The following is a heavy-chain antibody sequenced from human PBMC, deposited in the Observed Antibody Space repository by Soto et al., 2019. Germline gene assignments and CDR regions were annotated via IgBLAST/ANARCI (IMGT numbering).Heavy chain of an antibody. J-gene: IGHJ6*02. D-gene: IGHD2-2*01. Sequence: QVQLVESGAAVFRPGTSLGLSVAASGSTFMALAMHGFRQAPGKGLGWVALILSDGSNEAYADSVRGRFTISRDNSKNTLYLQMNSLGVEDTAVYYCARAMPGMDVWGQGTTVTVSS. V-gene: IGHV3-30-3*01. CDR1: GSTFMALA. CDR3: ARAMPGMDV. CDR2: ILSDGSNE.